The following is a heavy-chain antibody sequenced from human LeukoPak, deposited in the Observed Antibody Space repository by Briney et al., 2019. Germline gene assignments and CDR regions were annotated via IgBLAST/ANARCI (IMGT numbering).Heavy chain of an antibody. CDR2: IYYSGST. Sequence: SETLSLTCTVSGGSISTYYWSWIRQPPGKGPEWIGYIYYSGSTSYNPSLKSRVTISVDTSKNQFSLRLSSVTAADTAVYYCAKIGPSTSCPAMDVWGQGTTVTVSS. V-gene: IGHV4-59*01. D-gene: IGHD2-2*01. J-gene: IGHJ6*02. CDR3: AKIGPSTSCPAMDV. CDR1: GGSISTYY.